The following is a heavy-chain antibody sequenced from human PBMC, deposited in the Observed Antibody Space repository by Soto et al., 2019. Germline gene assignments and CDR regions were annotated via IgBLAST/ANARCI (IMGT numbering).Heavy chain of an antibody. J-gene: IGHJ6*02. D-gene: IGHD2-2*01. V-gene: IGHV3-30-3*01. CDR1: GFTFSSYA. CDR2: ISYDGSKK. Sequence: GGSLRLSCAASGFTFSSYAMHWVRQAPGKGLEWVAVISYDGSKKYYADSVKGRFTISRDNSKNTLYLQMNSLRAKDTAVYYCARVPGRYCSSTSCHLPFYYYYGMDVWGQGTTVTVSS. CDR3: ARVPGRYCSSTSCHLPFYYYYGMDV.